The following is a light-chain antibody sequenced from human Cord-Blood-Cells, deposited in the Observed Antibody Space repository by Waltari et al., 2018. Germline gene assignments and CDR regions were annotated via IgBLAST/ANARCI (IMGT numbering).Light chain of an antibody. CDR1: QRVLYSSNNKNY. J-gene: IGKJ1*01. CDR3: QQYYSTPRT. Sequence: DIVMTQPPHPLPVSLAEMPPTHCNSSQRVLYSSNNKNYLAWYQQKPGQPPKLLIYWASTRESGVPDRFSGSGSGTDFTLTISSLQAEDVAVYYCQQYYSTPRTFGQGTKVEIK. CDR2: WAS. V-gene: IGKV4-1*01.